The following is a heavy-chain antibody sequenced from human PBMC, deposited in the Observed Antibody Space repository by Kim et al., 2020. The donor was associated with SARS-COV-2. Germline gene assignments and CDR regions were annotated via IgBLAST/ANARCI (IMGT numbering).Heavy chain of an antibody. D-gene: IGHD3-9*01. CDR1: GFTFSSCG. CDR2: ISYDGSNK. CDR3: AKDLQYYDILTGYYMRVPYYYYGMDV. V-gene: IGHV3-30*18. Sequence: GGSLRLSCAASGFTFSSCGMHWVRQAPGKGLEWVAVISYDGSNKYYADSVKGRFTISRDNSKNTLYLQMNSLRAEDTAVYYCAKDLQYYDILTGYYMRVPYYYYGMDVWGQGTTVTVSS. J-gene: IGHJ6*02.